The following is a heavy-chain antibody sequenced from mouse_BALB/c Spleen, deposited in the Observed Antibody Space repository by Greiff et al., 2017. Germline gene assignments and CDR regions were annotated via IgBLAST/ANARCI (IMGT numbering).Heavy chain of an antibody. Sequence: EVKLMESGGGLVQPGESLKLSCESNEYEFPSHDMSWVRKTPEKRLELVAAINSDGGSTYYPDTMERRFIISRDNTKKTLYLQMSSLRSEDTALYYCARKGAYGGNYAWYFDVWGAGTTVTVSS. CDR2: INSDGGST. D-gene: IGHD1-1*02. CDR1: EYEFPSHD. CDR3: ARKGAYGGNYAWYFDV. V-gene: IGHV5-2*01. J-gene: IGHJ1*01.